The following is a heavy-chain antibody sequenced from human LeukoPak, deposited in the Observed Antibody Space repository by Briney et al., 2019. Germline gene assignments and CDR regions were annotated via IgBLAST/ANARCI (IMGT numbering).Heavy chain of an antibody. Sequence: GGSLRLSCAASGFTFSSYEMNWVRQAPGKGLEWVSYISSSGSTIYYADSVKGRFTISRDNAKNSLYLQMNSLRAEDTAVYYCARDGGDSSGWTQGWFDPWGQGTLVTVFS. CDR3: ARDGGDSSGWTQGWFDP. V-gene: IGHV3-48*03. J-gene: IGHJ5*02. D-gene: IGHD6-19*01. CDR2: ISSSGSTI. CDR1: GFTFSSYE.